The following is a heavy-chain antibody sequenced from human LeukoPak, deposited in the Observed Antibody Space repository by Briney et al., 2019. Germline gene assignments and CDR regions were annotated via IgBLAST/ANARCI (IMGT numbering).Heavy chain of an antibody. CDR3: ARGDGYSGDEFDY. CDR2: IYHGGYS. CDR1: GASISSSNW. D-gene: IGHD5-12*01. Sequence: SETLSLTCAVSGASISSSNWWSWVRQPPGKGLEWIGEIYHGGYSNYNPSLRSRVTMSVDKSKNQFSLKLTSVTAADTAVYYCARGDGYSGDEFDYWGQGTLVTVSS. J-gene: IGHJ4*02. V-gene: IGHV4-4*02.